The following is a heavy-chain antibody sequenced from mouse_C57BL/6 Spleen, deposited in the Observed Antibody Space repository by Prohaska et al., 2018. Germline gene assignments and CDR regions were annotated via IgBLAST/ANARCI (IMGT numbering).Heavy chain of an antibody. CDR1: GFNINNTY. CDR3: ARDYDYDGDMDY. V-gene: IGHV14-3*01. Sequence: EVQLQQSVAELVRPGASVKLSCTASGFNINNTYMHWVKQKPEQGLEWIGRIDPANGNTKYAPKFQGKATITADTSSNPAYLQLSRLTSEDTAIYYCARDYDYDGDMDYWGQGTSVTVSS. D-gene: IGHD2-4*01. J-gene: IGHJ4*01. CDR2: IDPANGNT.